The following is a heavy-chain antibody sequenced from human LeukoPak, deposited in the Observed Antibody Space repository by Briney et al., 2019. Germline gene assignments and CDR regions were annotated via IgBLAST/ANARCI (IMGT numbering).Heavy chain of an antibody. CDR2: ISGSGGST. CDR3: ASQDSSSWSNY. J-gene: IGHJ4*02. V-gene: IGHV3-23*01. CDR1: GFTFSSYA. Sequence: GGSLRLSCAASGFTFSSYAMGWVRQAPGKGLEWVSAISGSGGSTYYADSVKGRFTISRDNSKNTLYLQMNSLRAEDTAVYYCASQDSSSWSNYWGQGTLVTVSS. D-gene: IGHD6-13*01.